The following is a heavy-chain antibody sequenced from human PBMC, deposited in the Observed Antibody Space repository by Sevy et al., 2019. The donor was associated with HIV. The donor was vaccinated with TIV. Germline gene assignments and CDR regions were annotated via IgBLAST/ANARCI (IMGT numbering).Heavy chain of an antibody. Sequence: ASVKVSCKASGYTFTGDYLHWVRRAPGHGLEWMGRVFPNSGGTNYGQKFQGRVTMTRDTSISTAYMELSRLRSDDTAVYYCARDGGGGTTNSGMDVWGQGTTVTVSS. V-gene: IGHV1-2*06. J-gene: IGHJ6*02. CDR2: VFPNSGGT. D-gene: IGHD1-7*01. CDR1: GYTFTGDY. CDR3: ARDGGGGTTNSGMDV.